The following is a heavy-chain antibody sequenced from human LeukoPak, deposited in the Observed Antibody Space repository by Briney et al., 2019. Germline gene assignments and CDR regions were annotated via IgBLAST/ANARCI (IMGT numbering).Heavy chain of an antibody. CDR3: ARIGAYCSSTSCRDGP. V-gene: IGHV3-11*01. CDR1: GFTFSDYY. CDR2: ISSSGSTI. D-gene: IGHD2-2*01. Sequence: GGSLRLSCAASGFTFSDYYMSWIRQAPGKGLEWVSYISSSGSTIYYADSVKGRFTISRDNAKNSLYLQMSSLRAEDTAVYYCARIGAYCSSTSCRDGPWGQGTLVTVSS. J-gene: IGHJ5*02.